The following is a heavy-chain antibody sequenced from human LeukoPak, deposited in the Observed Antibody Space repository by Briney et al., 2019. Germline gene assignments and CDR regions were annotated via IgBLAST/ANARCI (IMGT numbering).Heavy chain of an antibody. CDR2: INPNNGDT. Sequence: GASVKVSCKASGYTLSDYYLHWVRQAPGQRPEWMAWINPNNGDTKIAQKFQGRDTMTRDTSINTAYMELSSLRPDDTAVYYCARSQFRTSNSGTWGFRPWGQGTLVTVTS. D-gene: IGHD6-13*01. CDR3: ARSQFRTSNSGTWGFRP. V-gene: IGHV1-2*02. J-gene: IGHJ1*01. CDR1: GYTLSDYY.